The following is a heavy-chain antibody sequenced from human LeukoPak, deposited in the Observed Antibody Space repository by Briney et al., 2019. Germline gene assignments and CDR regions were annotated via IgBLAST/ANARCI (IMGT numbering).Heavy chain of an antibody. D-gene: IGHD6-19*01. V-gene: IGHV4-59*01. CDR1: GDSISSYY. CDR3: ARGAIAVAGTIEY. J-gene: IGHJ4*02. CDR2: ISYSGST. Sequence: SETLSLTCTVSGDSISSYYWSWIRQPPGKGLEWIGYISYSGSTNYNPSITMRVTISVDTSKHQFSLRLSSVSAADTAVYYCARGAIAVAGTIEYWGQGTLVTVSS.